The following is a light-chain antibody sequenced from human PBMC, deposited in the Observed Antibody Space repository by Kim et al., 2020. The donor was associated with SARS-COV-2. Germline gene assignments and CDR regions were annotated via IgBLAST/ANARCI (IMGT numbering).Light chain of an antibody. CDR1: QSISIY. CDR3: QQSYSTPLFT. CDR2: DAS. J-gene: IGKJ3*01. V-gene: IGKV1-39*01. Sequence: SVGDRVTITCRASQSISIYLNWYQQKPGKAPKLLIYDASRLQSGVPPRFSGSGSETDFTLTIGSLQPEDFAIYYCQQSYSTPLFTFGPGTKVDIK.